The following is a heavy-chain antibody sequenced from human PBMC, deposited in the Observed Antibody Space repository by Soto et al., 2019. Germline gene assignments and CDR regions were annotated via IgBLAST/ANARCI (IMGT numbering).Heavy chain of an antibody. CDR1: GYTFTRYC. Sequence: GASVKVSWKASGYTFTRYCIRWVRKAPGQGLEWMGWISAYNGNTNYAQKLQGRVTMTTDTSTSTAYMELRSLRSDDTAVYYCARDKGYCSSTSCYSHGMDVWGQGTTVTVSS. J-gene: IGHJ6*02. D-gene: IGHD2-2*02. V-gene: IGHV1-18*04. CDR3: ARDKGYCSSTSCYSHGMDV. CDR2: ISAYNGNT.